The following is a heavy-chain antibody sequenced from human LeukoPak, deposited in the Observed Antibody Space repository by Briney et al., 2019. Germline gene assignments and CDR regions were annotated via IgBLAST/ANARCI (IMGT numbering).Heavy chain of an antibody. V-gene: IGHV4-59*12. Sequence: PSETLSLTCSVSGGSISSDYWSWIRQPPGKGLEWIGEIYHSGSTNYNPSLKSRVTISVDKSKNQFSLKLSSVTAADTAVYYCAREPSWNSGWYGDYWGQGTLVTVSS. CDR2: IYHSGST. D-gene: IGHD6-19*01. CDR1: GGSISSDY. CDR3: AREPSWNSGWYGDY. J-gene: IGHJ4*02.